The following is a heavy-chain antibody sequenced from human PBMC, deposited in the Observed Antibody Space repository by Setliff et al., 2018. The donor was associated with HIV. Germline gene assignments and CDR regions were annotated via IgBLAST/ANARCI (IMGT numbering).Heavy chain of an antibody. Sequence: GGSLRLSCAASGFTFRNYKFNWVRQAPGRGLEWVSSISIGSGGAIDYADSVQGRFTISRDNSKNSLYLQMNSLRVEDTAVYYCARVWFGDLEALKYWGPGTVVTVSS. V-gene: IGHV3-48*03. CDR1: GFTFRNYK. J-gene: IGHJ4*02. CDR3: ARVWFGDLEALKY. CDR2: ISIGSGGAI. D-gene: IGHD3-10*01.